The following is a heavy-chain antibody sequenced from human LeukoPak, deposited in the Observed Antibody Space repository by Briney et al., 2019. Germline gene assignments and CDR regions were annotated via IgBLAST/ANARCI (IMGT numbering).Heavy chain of an antibody. D-gene: IGHD6-13*01. V-gene: IGHV4-31*03. J-gene: IGHJ4*02. CDR1: GGSISSGGYS. Sequence: PSETLSLTCTVSGGSISSGGYSWSWIRQHPGKGLEWIGYIYYSGSTYYNPSLKRRITISVDTSKNQLSLRLSSVTAADTAVYYCASVRPELGPPTTWGQGTLVSVSS. CDR3: ASVRPELGPPTT. CDR2: IYYSGST.